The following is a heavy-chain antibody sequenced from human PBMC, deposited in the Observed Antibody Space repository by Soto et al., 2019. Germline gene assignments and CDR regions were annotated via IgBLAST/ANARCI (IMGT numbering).Heavy chain of an antibody. CDR1: GGSFSGYY. V-gene: IGHV4-34*01. Sequence: SETLSLTCAVYGGSFSGYYWSWIRQPPGKGLEWVGEINHSGSTNYNPSLKSRVTISVDTSKNQFSLKLSSVTAADTAVYYCARVAAAGTRMSRWFDPWGQGTLVTVSS. D-gene: IGHD6-13*01. CDR3: ARVAAAGTRMSRWFDP. CDR2: INHSGST. J-gene: IGHJ5*02.